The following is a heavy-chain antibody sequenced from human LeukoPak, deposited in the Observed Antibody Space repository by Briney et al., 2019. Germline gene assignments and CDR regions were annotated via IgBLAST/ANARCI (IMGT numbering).Heavy chain of an antibody. J-gene: IGHJ5*02. CDR1: GFTVSSNY. V-gene: IGHV3-66*01. Sequence: GGSLRLSCAASGFTVSSNYMTWVRQAPGKGLEWVSIMNSGDFTYYADSVKGRFTISRENAKSSVYLQMNSLRPGDTAVYYCTRGADGFDPWGQGTLVTVSS. CDR2: MNSGDFT. CDR3: TRGADGFDP.